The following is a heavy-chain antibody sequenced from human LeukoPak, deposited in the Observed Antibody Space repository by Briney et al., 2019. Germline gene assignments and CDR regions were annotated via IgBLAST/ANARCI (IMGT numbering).Heavy chain of an antibody. V-gene: IGHV3-33*01. D-gene: IGHD2-2*01. CDR2: IWYDGSNK. J-gene: IGHJ4*02. CDR1: GFTFSSYV. CDR3: ARDKGSTSPRGGYFDY. Sequence: PGGSLRLSCAASGFTFSSYVMHWVRQAPGKGLGWVALIWYDGSNKYYADSVKGRFPISRDNSKSTLYLQMNSLRAEDTAVYYCARDKGSTSPRGGYFDYWGQGTLVTVSS.